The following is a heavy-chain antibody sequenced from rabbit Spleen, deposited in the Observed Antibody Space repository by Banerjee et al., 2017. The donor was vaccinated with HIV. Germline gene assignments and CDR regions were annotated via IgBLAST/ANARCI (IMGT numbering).Heavy chain of an antibody. CDR2: INTATGKA. J-gene: IGHJ4*01. CDR1: GFSFSSSDY. D-gene: IGHD1-1*01. CDR3: ARDLVAVIGWNFNL. Sequence: QEQLVESGGGLVQPEGFLTLTCTTSGFSFSSSDYMCWVRQAPGKGLEWIACINTATGKAVYASWAKGRFTISKTSSTTVTLQMTSLTAADTATYFCARDLVAVIGWNFNLWGPGTLVTVS. V-gene: IGHV1S45*01.